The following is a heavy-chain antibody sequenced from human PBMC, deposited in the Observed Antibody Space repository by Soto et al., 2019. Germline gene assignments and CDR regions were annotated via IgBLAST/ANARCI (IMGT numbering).Heavy chain of an antibody. CDR1: GFTFSTYG. V-gene: IGHV3-30*18. CDR3: AKDLGSSGSLYYGMDV. D-gene: IGHD3-10*01. Sequence: ESGGGVVQPGRSLRLSCAASGFTFSTYGMHWVRQAPGKGLEWVAVISYDGDKKYYADSVKGRFTISRDKSKNTLYLQMNSLRAEDTAVYYCAKDLGSSGSLYYGMDVWGQGTTVTVSS. CDR2: ISYDGDKK. J-gene: IGHJ6*02.